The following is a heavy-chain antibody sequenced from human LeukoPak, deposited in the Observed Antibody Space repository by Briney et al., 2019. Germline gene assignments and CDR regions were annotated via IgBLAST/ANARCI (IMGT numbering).Heavy chain of an antibody. CDR3: AKGGDDTPYAFDI. Sequence: GGSLRLSCATSGFTFSSYAMSWVRQAPGKGLEWVSAISGSGGSTYYADSVKGRFTIPRDNSKNTLYLQMNSLRAEDTAVYYCAKGGDDTPYAFDIWGQGTMVTVSS. V-gene: IGHV3-23*01. D-gene: IGHD2-21*02. J-gene: IGHJ3*02. CDR1: GFTFSSYA. CDR2: ISGSGGST.